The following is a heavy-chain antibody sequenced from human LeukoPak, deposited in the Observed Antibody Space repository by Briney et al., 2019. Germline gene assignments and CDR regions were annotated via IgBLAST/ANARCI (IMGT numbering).Heavy chain of an antibody. CDR3: ARSCLNYYDSSGYSQHFDY. CDR1: GFTFSSYD. Sequence: GGSLRLSCAASGFTFSSYDMHWVRQATGKGLEWASAIGTAGDTYYPGSVKGRFTISRENAKNSLYLQMNSLRAEDTAVYYCARSCLNYYDSSGYSQHFDYWGQGTLVTVSS. CDR2: IGTAGDT. D-gene: IGHD3-22*01. V-gene: IGHV3-13*01. J-gene: IGHJ4*02.